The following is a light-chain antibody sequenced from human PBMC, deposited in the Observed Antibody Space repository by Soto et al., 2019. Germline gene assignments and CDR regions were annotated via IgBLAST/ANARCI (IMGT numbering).Light chain of an antibody. Sequence: DIQMTQSPSSLSPSVGDRVTITCQASQDIRNHLNWYQQKPGKAPKLLIYDASNLETGVPSRFSGGGSGTHFTFTINSLQPEDIATYYCQQYAGLPFTFGPGTKVDI. CDR2: DAS. V-gene: IGKV1-33*01. CDR1: QDIRNH. J-gene: IGKJ3*01. CDR3: QQYAGLPFT.